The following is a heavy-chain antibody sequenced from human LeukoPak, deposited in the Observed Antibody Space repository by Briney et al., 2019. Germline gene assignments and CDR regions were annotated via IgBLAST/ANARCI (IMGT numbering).Heavy chain of an antibody. Sequence: GGSLRLSCAASGFTFSSYAMSWVRQAPGKGLEWVSAISGSGGSTYYADFMKGRFTISRDNSKNTLYLQMNSLRAEDTAVYYCAKDPSSWYSEYFQHWGQGTLVTVSS. V-gene: IGHV3-23*01. CDR3: AKDPSSWYSEYFQH. CDR2: ISGSGGST. D-gene: IGHD6-13*01. CDR1: GFTFSSYA. J-gene: IGHJ1*01.